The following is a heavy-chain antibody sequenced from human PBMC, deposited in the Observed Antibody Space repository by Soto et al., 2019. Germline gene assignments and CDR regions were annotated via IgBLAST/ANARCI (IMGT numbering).Heavy chain of an antibody. CDR3: ARDLIRVYGDSVS. CDR2: INSDGSTT. Sequence: PGGSLRLSCAASGFIFSNYWMHWVRQAPGKGLVWVSRINSDGSTTNYANSVKGRFTISRDNAKNTLYLQMNSLRAEDTAVYYCARDLIRVYGDSVSWGQGTLVTVSS. V-gene: IGHV3-74*01. J-gene: IGHJ5*02. D-gene: IGHD4-17*01. CDR1: GFIFSNYW.